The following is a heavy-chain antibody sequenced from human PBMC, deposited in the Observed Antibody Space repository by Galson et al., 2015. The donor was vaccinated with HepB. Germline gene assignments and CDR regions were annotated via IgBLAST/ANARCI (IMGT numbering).Heavy chain of an antibody. V-gene: IGHV3-7*03. Sequence: SLRLSCAASGFIFTTYLMSWVRQAPGKGLEWVASINQDGSEEYYAGSVKGRFTVSRDNAKNSLFLQMNSLGAEDTAVFYCARWNYAFDVWGQGTMVIASS. CDR1: GFIFTTYL. D-gene: IGHD1-7*01. CDR3: ARWNYAFDV. J-gene: IGHJ3*01. CDR2: INQDGSEE.